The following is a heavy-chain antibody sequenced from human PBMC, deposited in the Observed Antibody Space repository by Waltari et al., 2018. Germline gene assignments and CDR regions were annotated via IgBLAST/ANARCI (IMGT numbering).Heavy chain of an antibody. CDR2: IYYRGSP. Sequence: QVQLQESGPGLVKPSETLSLTCTVSGGSMSPYYWSWIRQPPGKGREAIGYIYYRGSPNYNPSLKSGVTITVDTSKNQLSLILSSVTAADTAVYYCAGGNRYCSSSNCYIGYMAVWGKGTTVTVSS. V-gene: IGHV4-59*01. CDR3: AGGNRYCSSSNCYIGYMAV. J-gene: IGHJ6*03. CDR1: GGSMSPYY. D-gene: IGHD2-2*02.